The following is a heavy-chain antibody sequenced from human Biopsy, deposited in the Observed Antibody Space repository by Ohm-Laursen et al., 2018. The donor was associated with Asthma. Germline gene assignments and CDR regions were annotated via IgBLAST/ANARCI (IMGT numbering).Heavy chain of an antibody. CDR2: ISVYNGNT. V-gene: IGHV1-18*01. J-gene: IGHJ6*02. D-gene: IGHD3-10*01. CDR3: ARAVDYSHYYGIDV. Sequence: ASVKVSCKSSGYTFNSAGITWVRQAPGQGLEWMGWISVYNGNTKVAQKLQDRVTMITDTSTSTAYMELRSLRSDDTAVYFCARAVDYSHYYGIDVWGQGTAVTV. CDR1: GYTFNSAG.